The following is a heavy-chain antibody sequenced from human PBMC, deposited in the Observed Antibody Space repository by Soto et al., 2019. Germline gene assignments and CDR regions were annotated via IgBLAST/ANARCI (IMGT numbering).Heavy chain of an antibody. D-gene: IGHD6-6*01. V-gene: IGHV4-59*08. CDR2: IYYTGTT. Sequence: QVQLQESGPGLVKPSETLSLTCTVSGGSISSHYWSWIRQPPGKGLEWIGYIYYTGTTNYNPSLKSRLTISVDTSQNQFSLKLSSVTAADTAIYYCARLSGSPSKIQYWYFDLWGRGTLVTVSS. J-gene: IGHJ2*01. CDR1: GGSISSHY. CDR3: ARLSGSPSKIQYWYFDL.